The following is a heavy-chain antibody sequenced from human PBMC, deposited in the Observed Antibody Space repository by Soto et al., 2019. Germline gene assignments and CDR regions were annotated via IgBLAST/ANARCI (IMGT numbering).Heavy chain of an antibody. CDR3: AKEGPPAVIRLVVAAYWGFDY. Sequence: GGSLRLSCAASGFTFSTYGMSWVRQAPGKGLEWVSGISGSGGISGSGGSTYYADSVKGRFTISRDNSKNTLYLQMNSLRAEDTAVYYCAKEGPPAVIRLVVAAYWGFDYWGQGTLVTVSS. CDR1: GFTFSTYG. CDR2: ISGSGGST. V-gene: IGHV3-23*01. D-gene: IGHD2-2*01. J-gene: IGHJ4*02.